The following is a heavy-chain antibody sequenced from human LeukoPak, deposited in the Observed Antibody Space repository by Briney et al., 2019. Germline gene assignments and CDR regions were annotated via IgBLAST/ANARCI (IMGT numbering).Heavy chain of an antibody. D-gene: IGHD6-19*01. V-gene: IGHV1-69*01. CDR2: IIPIFGTA. CDR1: GGTFSSYA. Sequence: SVKVSCKASGGTFSSYAISWVRQAPGQGLEWMGGIIPIFGTANYAQKFQGRVTITADESTSTAYMELSRLRSDDTAVYYCARDLVAGTGNWFDPWGQGTLVTVSS. J-gene: IGHJ5*02. CDR3: ARDLVAGTGNWFDP.